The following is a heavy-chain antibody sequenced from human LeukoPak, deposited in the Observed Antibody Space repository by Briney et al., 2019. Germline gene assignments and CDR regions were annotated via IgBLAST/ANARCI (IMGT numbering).Heavy chain of an antibody. CDR1: GFTFSDSA. Sequence: PGGSLRLSCEASGFTFSDSAMSWDRQASGRGLEWVSLISASGGNSYYADSVKGRFTVSRDSSKNTLHLQMNSLRAEDTAVYYCARDIELSCWGQGTLVTVSS. V-gene: IGHV3-23*01. CDR3: ARDIELSC. D-gene: IGHD1-26*01. J-gene: IGHJ4*02. CDR2: ISASGGNS.